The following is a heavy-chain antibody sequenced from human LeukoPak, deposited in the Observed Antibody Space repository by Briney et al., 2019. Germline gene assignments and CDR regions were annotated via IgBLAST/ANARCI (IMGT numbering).Heavy chain of an antibody. J-gene: IGHJ4*02. CDR1: GALISSSTYY. CDR2: ISNSGNT. Sequence: PSETLSLTCTVSGALISSSTYYWGWIRQPPGKGLEWIGSISNSGNTYYNSSLKSRVTISFNTSANQFSLKLSSVTAADTAVYFCAREDYDFWSTSFTGPLPYYFKFWGQGTLVTVSS. V-gene: IGHV4-39*07. CDR3: AREDYDFWSTSFTGPLPYYFKF. D-gene: IGHD3-3*01.